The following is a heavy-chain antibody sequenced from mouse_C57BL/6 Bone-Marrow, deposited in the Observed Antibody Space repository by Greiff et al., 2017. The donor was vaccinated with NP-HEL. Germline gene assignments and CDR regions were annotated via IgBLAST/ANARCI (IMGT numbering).Heavy chain of an antibody. CDR2: IHPNSGST. J-gene: IGHJ4*01. V-gene: IGHV1-64*01. CDR3: ARVQDDYAMDY. Sequence: QVQLQQPGAELVKPGASVKLSCKASGYTFTSYWMHWVKQRPGQGLEWIGMIHPNSGSTNYNEKFKSKATLTVDKSSSTAYMQLSSLTSEDSAVYYCARVQDDYAMDYWGQGTSVTVSS. CDR1: GYTFTSYW.